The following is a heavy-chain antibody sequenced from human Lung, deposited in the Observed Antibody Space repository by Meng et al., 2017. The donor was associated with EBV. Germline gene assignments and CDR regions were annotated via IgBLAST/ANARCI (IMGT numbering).Heavy chain of an antibody. D-gene: IGHD3-22*01. CDR1: GDSISRGGYY. J-gene: IGHJ4*02. CDR3: ARGLWYYDRGGYFDN. V-gene: IGHV4-31*03. CDR2: IYYTGST. Sequence: QVQLQESGPGLVRPSQTLSLTCTVSGDSISRGGYYWNWIRQHPGEGLEWIGNIYYTGSTHYNPSLNSRVTISMDKSKNQLSLRLSSVIAADTAVYYCARGLWYYDRGGYFDNWGRGTLVTVSS.